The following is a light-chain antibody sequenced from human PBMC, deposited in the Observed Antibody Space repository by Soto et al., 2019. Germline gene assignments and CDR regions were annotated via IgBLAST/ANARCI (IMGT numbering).Light chain of an antibody. Sequence: DIQMTQSPSSLSASVGDKVTITCRAGQSISTYLHWYQQKPGQAPKLLIYAASSLQSGVPSRFSGSGSGTEFTLTISSLQPEDFATYYCQQTYSALWTFGQGTKLEIK. CDR3: QQTYSALWT. J-gene: IGKJ2*02. CDR1: QSISTY. CDR2: AAS. V-gene: IGKV1-39*01.